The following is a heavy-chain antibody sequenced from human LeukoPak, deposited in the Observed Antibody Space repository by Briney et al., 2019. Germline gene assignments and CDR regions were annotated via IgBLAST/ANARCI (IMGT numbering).Heavy chain of an antibody. D-gene: IGHD3-22*01. J-gene: IGHJ4*02. Sequence: GASVTVSCKSSGYTFTDYYMHWVRQAPGQGLEWMGWINPNSGGTNYAQKFQGRVTMTRDTSISTAYMELSRLRSDDTAVYYCARASYYYDSSGYPGYYFDYWGQGTLVTVSS. CDR2: INPNSGGT. V-gene: IGHV1-2*02. CDR3: ARASYYYDSSGYPGYYFDY. CDR1: GYTFTDYY.